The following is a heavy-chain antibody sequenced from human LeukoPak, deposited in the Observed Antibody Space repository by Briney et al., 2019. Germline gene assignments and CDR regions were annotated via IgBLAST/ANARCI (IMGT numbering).Heavy chain of an antibody. D-gene: IGHD2-2*01. V-gene: IGHV3-74*01. CDR2: INSDGSST. Sequence: GGSLRLSCAASGFTFSSYWMHWVRQAPGKGLVWVSCINSDGSSTSYADSVKGRFTISRDNAKNTLYLQMNSLRAEDTAVYYCARAPRGSSTSCFYWGQGTLVTVSS. CDR1: GFTFSSYW. CDR3: ARAPRGSSTSCFY. J-gene: IGHJ4*02.